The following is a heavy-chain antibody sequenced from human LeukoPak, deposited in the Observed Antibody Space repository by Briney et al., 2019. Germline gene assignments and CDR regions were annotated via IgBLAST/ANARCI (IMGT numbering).Heavy chain of an antibody. V-gene: IGHV3-48*03. D-gene: IGHD3-22*01. J-gene: IGHJ4*02. CDR1: GFTFSNYE. Sequence: GGSLRLSCAASGFTFSNYEMNWVRQAPGKGLEWVSYISSSGNTIYHADSVKGRFTISRDNAKNSLYLQMNSLRAEDTAVYYCARGVYDSSGYYHYWGQRTLVTVSS. CDR3: ARGVYDSSGYYHY. CDR2: ISSSGNTI.